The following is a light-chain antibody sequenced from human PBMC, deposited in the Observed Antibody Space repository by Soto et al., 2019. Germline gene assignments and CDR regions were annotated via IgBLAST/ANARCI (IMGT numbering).Light chain of an antibody. J-gene: IGKJ5*01. Sequence: GDRVTITCRASQSISSYLNWYQQKPGKAPNLLIYAASSLQSGVPSRFSGSGSGTEFTLTISSLQPEDFATYYCLQHNSYPITFGQGTRLEIK. CDR3: LQHNSYPIT. CDR2: AAS. V-gene: IGKV1-17*01. CDR1: QSISSY.